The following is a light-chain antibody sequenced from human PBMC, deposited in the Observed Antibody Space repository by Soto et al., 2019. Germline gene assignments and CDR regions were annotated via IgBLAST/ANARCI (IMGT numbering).Light chain of an antibody. CDR2: GAS. CDR3: QQYCSSLYT. Sequence: EIVLTQSPGTLSLSPGERATLSCRASQSVSSGYLAWYQQKPGQAPRLLIYGASSRATGIPDRFSGSGSGTDFTLTISRLEPEDFAVYYCQQYCSSLYTFGQGTKLEIK. CDR1: QSVSSGY. J-gene: IGKJ2*01. V-gene: IGKV3-20*01.